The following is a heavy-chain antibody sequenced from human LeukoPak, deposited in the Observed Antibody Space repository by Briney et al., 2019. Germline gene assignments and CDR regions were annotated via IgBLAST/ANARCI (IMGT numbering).Heavy chain of an antibody. D-gene: IGHD6-6*01. J-gene: IGHJ4*02. CDR2: IYYSEST. CDR1: GGSISSYY. CDR3: ARSSLAAPPDY. V-gene: IGHV4-59*01. Sequence: SETLSLTCTVSGGSISSYYWSWIRQPPGQGLEWIGYIYYSESTNYNPSLKSRVTISVDTSKNQFFLKLSSVTAADTAVYYCARSSLAAPPDYWGQGTLVTVSS.